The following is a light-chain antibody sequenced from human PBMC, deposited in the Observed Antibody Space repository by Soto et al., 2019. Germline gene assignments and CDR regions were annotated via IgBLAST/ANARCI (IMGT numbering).Light chain of an antibody. Sequence: EIVLTQSPGTLSLSPGERATLSCRASQSVSSSYLAWYQQKPGRAPRLLIYGASSRATGIPDRFSGSGSGTDFTLTISRLEPEDFAVYYCQQYRSSPITFGQGTRLEIK. CDR3: QQYRSSPIT. CDR1: QSVSSSY. J-gene: IGKJ5*01. CDR2: GAS. V-gene: IGKV3-20*01.